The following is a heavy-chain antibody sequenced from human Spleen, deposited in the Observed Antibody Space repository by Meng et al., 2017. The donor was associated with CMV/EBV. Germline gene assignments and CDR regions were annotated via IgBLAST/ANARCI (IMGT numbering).Heavy chain of an antibody. Sequence: QGQLQESGPGLVKPSQTLSLTCTVSGGSISSGDYYWSWIRQPPGKGLEWIGYIYYSGSTYYNPSLKSRVTISVDTSKNQFSLKLSSVTAADTAVYYCARVAVELEPLHGFDYWGQGTLVTVSS. D-gene: IGHD1-1*01. CDR3: ARVAVELEPLHGFDY. CDR1: GGSISSGDYY. CDR2: IYYSGST. V-gene: IGHV4-30-4*08. J-gene: IGHJ4*02.